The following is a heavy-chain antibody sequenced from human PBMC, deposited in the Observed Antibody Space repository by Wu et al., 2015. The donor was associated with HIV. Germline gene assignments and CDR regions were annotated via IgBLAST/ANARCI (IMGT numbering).Heavy chain of an antibody. CDR2: IIPIFGTA. D-gene: IGHD2-8*01. J-gene: IGHJ6*03. CDR3: ARGGYCTNGVCYTLGQYYYYMDV. CDR1: GGTFSSYA. V-gene: IGHV1-69*12. Sequence: QVQLVQSGAEVKKPGSSVKVSCKASGGTFSSYAISWVRQAPGQGLEWMGGIIPIFGTANYAQKFQGRVTITADESTSTAYMELSSLRSEDTAVYYCARGGYCTNGVCYTLGQYYYYMDVVGTKGPRSPSP.